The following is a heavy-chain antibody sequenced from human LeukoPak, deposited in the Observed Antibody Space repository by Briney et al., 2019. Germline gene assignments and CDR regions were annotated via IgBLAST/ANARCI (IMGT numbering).Heavy chain of an antibody. V-gene: IGHV3-21*01. Sequence: GGSLRLSCAASGFTFSDYTMNWVRQAPGKGLEWVSSISSGGTYKYYADSVKGRFTISRDNAKNSLYLQMNSLRAEDTAVYYCARDPTRRSGSYLVWGQGTLVTVSS. CDR3: ARDPTRRSGSYLV. J-gene: IGHJ4*02. CDR2: ISSGGTYK. CDR1: GFTFSDYT. D-gene: IGHD1-26*01.